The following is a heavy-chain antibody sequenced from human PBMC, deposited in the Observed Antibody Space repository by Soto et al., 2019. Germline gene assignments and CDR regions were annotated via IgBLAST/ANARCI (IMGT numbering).Heavy chain of an antibody. V-gene: IGHV1-69*13. J-gene: IGHJ4*02. Sequence: SVKVSFKASGGTFSSYAISWVRQAPGQGLQWMGGIIPIFGTTNYAQKFQGRVTITADESTSTVYMELSSLRSEDTDVYYCARVTDSNFLYWGQGALVTVSS. CDR1: GGTFSSYA. D-gene: IGHD4-4*01. CDR2: IIPIFGTT. CDR3: ARVTDSNFLY.